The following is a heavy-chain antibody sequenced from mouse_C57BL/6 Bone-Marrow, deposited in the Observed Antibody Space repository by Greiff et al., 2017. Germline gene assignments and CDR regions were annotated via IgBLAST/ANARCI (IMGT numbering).Heavy chain of an antibody. CDR3: GRWGVTTGLNY. Sequence: VKVVESGPELVKPGASVKISCKASGYAFSSSWLNWVKQRPGTGLEWIGLIYPGDGDTNYNGKFKGKATLTADQSSSTAYMQLRSLTSEDSAVYFCGRWGVTTGLNYGGQGTALTVSS. CDR2: IYPGDGDT. V-gene: IGHV1-82*01. CDR1: GYAFSSSW. J-gene: IGHJ2*01. D-gene: IGHD2-3*01.